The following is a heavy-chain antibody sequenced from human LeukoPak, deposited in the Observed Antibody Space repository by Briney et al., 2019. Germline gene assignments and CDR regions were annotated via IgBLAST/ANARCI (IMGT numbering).Heavy chain of an antibody. CDR2: ISSRGTNI. J-gene: IGHJ4*02. V-gene: IGHV3-21*01. Sequence: KPGGSLSLSCAASGFTFNIYTINWVRQAPGKGLEWVSSISSRGTNIYYADSLKGRFTVSIDNAKNSLFLQMNSLRAEDTAVYYCARVAGYCDSTSNCYSDYWGQGTLVTVSS. CDR3: ARVAGYCDSTSNCYSDY. CDR1: GFTFNIYT. D-gene: IGHD2-2*01.